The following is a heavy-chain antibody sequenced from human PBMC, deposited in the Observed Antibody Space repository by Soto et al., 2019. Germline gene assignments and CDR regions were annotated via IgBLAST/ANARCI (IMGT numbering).Heavy chain of an antibody. J-gene: IGHJ4*02. CDR3: ARIPFCGGDWYFDY. V-gene: IGHV2-70*01. Sequence: SGPTLVNPTQTLTLTCTLSGFSLSTSGMCVSWIRQPPGKALEWLALIDWDDDKYYSTSLKTRLTISKDTSKNQVVLTMTNMDPVDTATYYCARIPFCGGDWYFDYWGQGTLVTVSS. CDR2: IDWDDDK. D-gene: IGHD2-21*02. CDR1: GFSLSTSGMC.